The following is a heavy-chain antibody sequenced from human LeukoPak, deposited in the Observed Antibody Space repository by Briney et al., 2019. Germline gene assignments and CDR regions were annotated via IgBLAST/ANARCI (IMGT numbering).Heavy chain of an antibody. V-gene: IGHV1-18*01. Sequence: ASVKVSCKASGYTFTSYGSSWVRQARGQGGEGMGWISAYNGNTNYAQKLQGRVTINTDTTKRKDYMEVKSLRSDATAVYYCARADYGDYLYYFDYWGQGTLVTVSS. CDR2: ISAYNGNT. CDR3: ARADYGDYLYYFDY. D-gene: IGHD4-17*01. CDR1: GYTFTSYG. J-gene: IGHJ4*02.